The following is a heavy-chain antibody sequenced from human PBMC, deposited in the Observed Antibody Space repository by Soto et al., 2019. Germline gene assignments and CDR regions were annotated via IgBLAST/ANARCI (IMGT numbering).Heavy chain of an antibody. CDR1: GITFGNYA. Sequence: EVRILESGGGLVQPGGSLRLSCTVSGITFGNYAMSWVRQVPGKGLQWVSTIDTSGRNTYYADSVKGRVTISRDNSKNTLYLQVSNLRDDDTAVYYCAFDYRGQGTLVTDSS. CDR2: IDTSGRNT. CDR3: AFDY. V-gene: IGHV3-23*05. J-gene: IGHJ4*02.